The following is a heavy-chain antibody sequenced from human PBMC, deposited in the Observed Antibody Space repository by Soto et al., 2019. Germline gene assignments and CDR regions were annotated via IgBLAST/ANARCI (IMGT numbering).Heavy chain of an antibody. D-gene: IGHD1-26*01. CDR2: IWYDGSNK. V-gene: IGHV3-33*01. CDR1: GFTFSSYG. J-gene: IGHJ6*02. Sequence: QVQLVESGGGVVQPGRSLRLSCAASGFTFSSYGMHWVRQAPGKGLEWVAVIWYDGSNKYYADSVKGRFTISRDNSKNTRYLQMNSLRAEDTAVYYCARDWVGGSFYYYYGMDVWGQGTTVTVSS. CDR3: ARDWVGGSFYYYYGMDV.